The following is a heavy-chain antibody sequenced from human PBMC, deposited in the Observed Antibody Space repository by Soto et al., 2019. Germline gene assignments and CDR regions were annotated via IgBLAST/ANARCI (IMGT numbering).Heavy chain of an antibody. CDR1: GYTFTSYG. V-gene: IGHV1-18*01. CDR3: ARDPDYTDYYYYYGMDV. D-gene: IGHD5-12*01. J-gene: IGHJ6*02. CDR2: ISAYNGNT. Sequence: QVQLVQSGAEVKKPGASVKVSCKASGYTFTSYGISWVRQAPGQGLEWMGWISAYNGNTNYAQKLQGRVTMTTDTSTSTAYMELRSLRSGDTAVYYCARDPDYTDYYYYYGMDVWGQGTTVTVSS.